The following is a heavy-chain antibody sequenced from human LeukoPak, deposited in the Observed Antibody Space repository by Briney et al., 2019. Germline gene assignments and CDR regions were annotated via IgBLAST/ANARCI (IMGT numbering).Heavy chain of an antibody. CDR1: GYTFTDYY. CDR2: INPNSGGT. J-gene: IGHJ4*02. V-gene: IGHV1-2*02. CDR3: ASDLTTSPREADDY. D-gene: IGHD4-17*01. Sequence: ASVKVSCKASGYTFTDYYMHWVRQAPGQGLEWMGWINPNSGGTNYAQKFQGRVTMTRDTSISTAYMELSRLRSDDTAVYYCASDLTTSPREADDYWGQGTLVTVSS.